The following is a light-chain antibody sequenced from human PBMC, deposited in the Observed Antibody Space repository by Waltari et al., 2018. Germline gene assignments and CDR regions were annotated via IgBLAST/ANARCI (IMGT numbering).Light chain of an antibody. V-gene: IGLV3-19*01. J-gene: IGLJ2*01. CDR1: SPRRYY. Sequence: SSDLTQDPSLSVALGQTVRITCQGYSPRRYYASWYQQRPGQAPILVLYGPDNRPSGIPDRFSGSTSGNTASLTITGAQAEDEADYYCHSRETFSTRLFGGGTRLTV. CDR2: GPD. CDR3: HSRETFSTRL.